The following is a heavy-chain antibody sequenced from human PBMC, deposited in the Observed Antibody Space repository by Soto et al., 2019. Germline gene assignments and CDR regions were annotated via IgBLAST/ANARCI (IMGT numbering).Heavy chain of an antibody. Sequence: EVQLLESGGGLVQPGGSLRLSCAASGFTFSSYAMSWVRQAPGKGLEWVSAISGSGGSTYYADSVKGRFTVSRDNSKNTLYLQMNSLSAEDTAVYYFAKDYGDYDGHFDYCGQGTLVTVCS. CDR3: AKDYGDYDGHFDY. D-gene: IGHD4-17*01. J-gene: IGHJ4*02. CDR2: ISGSGGST. CDR1: GFTFSSYA. V-gene: IGHV3-23*01.